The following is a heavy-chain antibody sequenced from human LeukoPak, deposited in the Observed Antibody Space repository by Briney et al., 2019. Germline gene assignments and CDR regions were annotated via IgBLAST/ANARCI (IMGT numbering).Heavy chain of an antibody. D-gene: IGHD3-16*01. CDR1: GFTFSSYA. Sequence: SGGSLRLSCAASGFTFSSYAMSWVRQAPGKGLEWVSAISGSGGSTYYADSVKGRFTISRDDSKNTVYLQMNSLRAEDTAVYYCAKRVFGSSFDPWGQGTLVTVSS. CDR2: ISGSGGST. V-gene: IGHV3-23*01. J-gene: IGHJ5*02. CDR3: AKRVFGSSFDP.